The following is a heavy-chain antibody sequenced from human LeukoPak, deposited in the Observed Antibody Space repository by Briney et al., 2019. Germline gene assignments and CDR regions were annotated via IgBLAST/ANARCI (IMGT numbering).Heavy chain of an antibody. CDR3: ARRRGVVVY. CDR2: IYYSGRT. CDR1: GGSISSYY. D-gene: IGHD2-8*01. V-gene: IGHV4-59*01. J-gene: IGHJ4*02. Sequence: SETLSLTCTVSGGSISSYYWSWIRQPPGKGLEWIGYIYYSGRTSYNPSLKSRVTISVDTSKDQFSLKLSSVTAADTAVYYCARRRGVVVYWGQGTLVTVPS.